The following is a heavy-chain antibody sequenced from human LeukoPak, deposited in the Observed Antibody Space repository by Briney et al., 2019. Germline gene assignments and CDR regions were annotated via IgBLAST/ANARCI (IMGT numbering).Heavy chain of an antibody. J-gene: IGHJ4*02. CDR1: GFTFSSYA. V-gene: IGHV3-23*01. Sequence: PGGSLRLSCAASGFTFSSYAMSWVRQAPGKGLEWVSAISGSGGSTYYADSVKGRFTISRDNSKNTLYLQMNSLRAEDTAVYYCARTPPNDYGDSYYFDYWGQGTLVTVSS. CDR2: ISGSGGST. D-gene: IGHD4-17*01. CDR3: ARTPPNDYGDSYYFDY.